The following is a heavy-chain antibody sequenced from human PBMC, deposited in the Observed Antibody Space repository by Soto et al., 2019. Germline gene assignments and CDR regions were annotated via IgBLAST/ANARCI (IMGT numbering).Heavy chain of an antibody. J-gene: IGHJ4*02. Sequence: GESLKISCAASGFTFSSYAMSWVRQAPGKGLEWVSAISGSGGSTYYADSVKGRFTISRDNSKNTLYLQMNSLRAEDTAVYYCAKVRGLTGDHEFDYWGQGTLVTVSS. CDR2: ISGSGGST. V-gene: IGHV3-23*01. CDR1: GFTFSSYA. CDR3: AKVRGLTGDHEFDY. D-gene: IGHD7-27*01.